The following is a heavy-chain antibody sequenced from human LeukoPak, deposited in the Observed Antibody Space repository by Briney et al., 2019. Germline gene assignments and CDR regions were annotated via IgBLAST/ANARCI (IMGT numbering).Heavy chain of an antibody. CDR1: GFTFRRFA. V-gene: IGHV3-23*01. CDR2: ISDSGGST. CDR3: AKSSSAYDTSGYLDS. J-gene: IGHJ5*01. D-gene: IGHD3-16*01. Sequence: GGSLRLSCVASGFTFRRFALSWVRQAPGKGLEWVAGISDSGGSTNYADSVTGRFTISRDTPKNTLSLEMNTLRGEDTAIYYCAKSSSAYDTSGYLDSWGQGTLVTVSS.